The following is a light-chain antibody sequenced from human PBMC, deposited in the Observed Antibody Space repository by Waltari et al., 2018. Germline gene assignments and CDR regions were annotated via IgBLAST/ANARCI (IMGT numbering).Light chain of an antibody. Sequence: NVLTQSPGTLALSPGERATLSCRASQSVSRSLAWYQQKPGQAPKLLIYGTSTRATGIPDRFTGSGSGTDFSLTISSLQPEDFAIYFCQHYVRLPVTFGQGTKVEIK. CDR3: QHYVRLPVT. CDR2: GTS. CDR1: QSVSRS. V-gene: IGKV3-20*01. J-gene: IGKJ1*01.